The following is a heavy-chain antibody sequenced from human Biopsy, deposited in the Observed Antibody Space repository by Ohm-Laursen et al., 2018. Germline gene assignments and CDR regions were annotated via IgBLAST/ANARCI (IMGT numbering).Heavy chain of an antibody. Sequence: GSLRLSCAAPGFTFSNYAMGWVRQAPGKGLECVSSIGSDARSTLYADSVQGRFTISRDNSKNTLYLQIDNLRAEDTALYYCARAGPYYSDFWGQGALVTVSS. CDR1: GFTFSNYA. CDR2: IGSDARST. CDR3: ARAGPYYSDF. V-gene: IGHV3-23*01. J-gene: IGHJ4*02.